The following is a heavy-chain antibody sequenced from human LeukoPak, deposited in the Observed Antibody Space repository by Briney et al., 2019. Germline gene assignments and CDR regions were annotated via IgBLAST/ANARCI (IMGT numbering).Heavy chain of an antibody. D-gene: IGHD5-18*01. CDR1: GFTFSSYW. J-gene: IGHJ6*04. V-gene: IGHV3-74*01. CDR2: INSDGSRT. CDR3: VRDSPIQLWPNYYYYYGMDV. Sequence: SGGSLRLSCAASGFTFSSYWMHSVRHAPGKGLVWVSRINSDGSRTIYADCVKGRFTIPRDNAKNTVYLQMYSLRAEDTAVYYCVRDSPIQLWPNYYYYYGMDVWGEGTTFTVSS.